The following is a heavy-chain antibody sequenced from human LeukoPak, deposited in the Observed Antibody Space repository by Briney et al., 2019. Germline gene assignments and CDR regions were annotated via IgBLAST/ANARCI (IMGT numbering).Heavy chain of an antibody. J-gene: IGHJ5*02. CDR2: ISDSGDNK. V-gene: IGHV3-23*01. D-gene: IGHD3-22*01. CDR3: AGWYDSNGYA. CDR1: GFSFSTYP. Sequence: GGSLRLSCAASGFSFSTYPMSWVRQAPGKGLDWVSAISDSGDNKQYADSVKGRFTISRDNSKSTLYLQMNNLRVEDTAVYYCAGWYDSNGYAWGQGTLVTVSS.